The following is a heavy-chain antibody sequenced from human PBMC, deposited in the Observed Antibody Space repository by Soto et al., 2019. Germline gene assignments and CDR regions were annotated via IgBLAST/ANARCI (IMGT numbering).Heavy chain of an antibody. V-gene: IGHV4-59*01. Sequence: PSETLSLTCTVSGGSISSYYWSWIRQSPGKGLEWIGCIYYSGNTNYNPSLKSRVTISVNTSKNQFSLRLTSVTAADTAVYFCAAGEASSRNLAPYYLDFWGQGTLVTVSS. D-gene: IGHD6-13*01. J-gene: IGHJ4*02. CDR3: AAGEASSRNLAPYYLDF. CDR2: IYYSGNT. CDR1: GGSISSYY.